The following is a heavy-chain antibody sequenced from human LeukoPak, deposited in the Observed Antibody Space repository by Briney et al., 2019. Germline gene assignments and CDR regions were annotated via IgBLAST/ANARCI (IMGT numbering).Heavy chain of an antibody. J-gene: IGHJ4*02. D-gene: IGHD3-10*01. CDR3: ARGILLWFGELYFDY. CDR2: IYTSGST. Sequence: SETLSLTCTVSGGSISSYYWSWIRQPAGKGLEWIRRIYTSGSTNYNPSLKSRVTMSVDTSKNQFSLKLSSVTAADTAVYYCARGILLWFGELYFDYWGQGTLVTVSS. CDR1: GGSISSYY. V-gene: IGHV4-4*07.